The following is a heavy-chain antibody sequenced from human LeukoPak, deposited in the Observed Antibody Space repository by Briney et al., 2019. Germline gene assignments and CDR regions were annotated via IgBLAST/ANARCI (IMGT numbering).Heavy chain of an antibody. CDR1: GGSISSYY. CDR2: IYYSGST. J-gene: IGHJ3*02. V-gene: IGHV4-59*01. Sequence: SETLSLTCTVSGGSISSYYWSWIRQPPGKGLEWIGYIYYSGSTNYNPSLKSRVTISVDTSKNQFSLKLSSVTAADTAVYCCARDYGSGSYYNFHDAFDIWGQGTMVTVSS. D-gene: IGHD3-10*01. CDR3: ARDYGSGSYYNFHDAFDI.